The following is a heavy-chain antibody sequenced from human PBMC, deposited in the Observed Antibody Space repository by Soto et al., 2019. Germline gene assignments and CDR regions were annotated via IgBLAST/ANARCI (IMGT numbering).Heavy chain of an antibody. Sequence: SETLSLTCTVSGGSISSYYWSWIRQPPGKGLEWIGYIYYSGSTNYNPSLKSRVTISVDTSKNQFPLKLSSVTAADTAVYYCARGGGYGSGSYYRYYYYYYGMDVWGQGTTVTVSS. J-gene: IGHJ6*02. CDR1: GGSISSYY. CDR3: ARGGGYGSGSYYRYYYYYYGMDV. V-gene: IGHV4-59*01. CDR2: IYYSGST. D-gene: IGHD3-10*01.